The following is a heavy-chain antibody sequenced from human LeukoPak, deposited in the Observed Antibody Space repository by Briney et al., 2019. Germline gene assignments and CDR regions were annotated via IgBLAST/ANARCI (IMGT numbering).Heavy chain of an antibody. J-gene: IGHJ6*03. D-gene: IGHD2-21*01. V-gene: IGHV1-8*01. Sequence: GASVTVSCKASGYTFSDYDVNWVRQAPGQGLEWMGWMNPTSGDTGYAQKFQGRVTMTRSISRNTAYMELSRLRSEDTAVYFCARVVMKAFYYYYMDVWGKGTTIIISS. CDR3: ARVVMKAFYYYYMDV. CDR2: MNPTSGDT. CDR1: GYTFSDYD.